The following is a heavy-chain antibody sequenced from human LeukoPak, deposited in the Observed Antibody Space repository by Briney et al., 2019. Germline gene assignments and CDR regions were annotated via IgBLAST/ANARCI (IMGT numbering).Heavy chain of an antibody. Sequence: ASVKVSYKASGYSFTSYGITWVRQAPGQGLEWMGWISAYNGNTNYAQKFQGRVTLTTDSSTNTAFMDLRTLTSDDTAVYYCAKTTHGVGPTGLNPWGQGTLVIVSS. CDR3: AKTTHGVGPTGLNP. J-gene: IGHJ5*02. CDR2: ISAYNGNT. V-gene: IGHV1-18*01. CDR1: GYSFTSYG. D-gene: IGHD1-26*01.